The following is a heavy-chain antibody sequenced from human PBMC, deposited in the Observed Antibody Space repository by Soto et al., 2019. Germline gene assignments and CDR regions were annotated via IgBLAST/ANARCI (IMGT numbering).Heavy chain of an antibody. J-gene: IGHJ5*02. CDR3: ARSSGGNFGIIIEGTNWFAP. CDR1: GYTFTRNG. V-gene: IGHV1-18*01. Sequence: ASVKVSCKTSGYTFTRNGISWVRQAPGQGLEWMGWISPKSGSIKYAQKFKGRVTLTRDTSASTVYMEVSSLTSEDTAMYYCARSSGGNFGIIIEGTNWFAPWGQGTLVTVSS. D-gene: IGHD1-26*01. CDR2: ISPKSGSI.